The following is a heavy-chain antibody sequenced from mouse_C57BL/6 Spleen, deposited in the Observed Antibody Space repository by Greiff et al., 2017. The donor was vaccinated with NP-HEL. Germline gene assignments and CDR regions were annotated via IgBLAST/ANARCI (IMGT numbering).Heavy chain of an antibody. CDR2: IYPGSGNT. CDR3: ARWGNYAMDY. J-gene: IGHJ4*01. V-gene: IGHV1-66*01. CDR1: GYSFTSYY. Sequence: LQESGPELVKPGASVKISCKASGYSFTSYYIHWVKQRPGQGLEWIGWIYPGSGNTKYNEKFKGKATLTADTSSSTAYMQLSSLTSEDSAVYYCARWGNYAMDYWGQGTSVTVS.